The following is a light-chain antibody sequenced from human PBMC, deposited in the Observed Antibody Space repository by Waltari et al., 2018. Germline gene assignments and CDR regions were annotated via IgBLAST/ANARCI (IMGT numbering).Light chain of an antibody. CDR3: MQARKTPWT. V-gene: IGKV2-28*01. J-gene: IGKJ1*01. Sequence: QCRLNDAGSTFLDWYLQKPGQSPQLLIYLISNRACGVPERFSGSGPGTDFTLKISRVEAEDVGVYFCMQARKTPWTFGQGTKVEIK. CDR2: LIS. CDR1: QCRLNDAGSTF.